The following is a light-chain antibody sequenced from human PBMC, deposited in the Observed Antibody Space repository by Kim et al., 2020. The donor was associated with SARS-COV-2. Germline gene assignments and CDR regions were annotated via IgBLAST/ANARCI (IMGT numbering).Light chain of an antibody. V-gene: IGLV3-19*01. J-gene: IGLJ3*02. Sequence: ALGQEVRITCLGDRLRKYPASWYQQKPGQAPILVMHDKNNVRPSGVPDRFSGSNSGNTAFLTITGAQVEDEAAYYCGSRDNNGPGVFGGGTKLTVL. CDR1: RLRKYP. CDR2: DKN. CDR3: GSRDNNGPGV.